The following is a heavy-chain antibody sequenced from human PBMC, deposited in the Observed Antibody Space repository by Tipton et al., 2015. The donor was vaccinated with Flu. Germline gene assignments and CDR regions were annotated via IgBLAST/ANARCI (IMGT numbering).Heavy chain of an antibody. CDR1: GGSFSGYY. V-gene: IGHV4-39*01. CDR2: IYYSGST. J-gene: IGHJ5*02. D-gene: IGHD1-1*01. Sequence: TLSLTCAVYGGSFSGYYWGWIRQPPGKGLEWIGSIYYSGSTYYNPSLKSRVTISVDTPKNQFSLKLSSVTAADTAVYYCASTTGTTPDSWFDPWGQGTLVTVSS. CDR3: ASTTGTTPDSWFDP.